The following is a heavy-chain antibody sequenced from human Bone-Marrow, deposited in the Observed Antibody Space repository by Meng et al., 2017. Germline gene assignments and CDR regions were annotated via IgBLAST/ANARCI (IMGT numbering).Heavy chain of an antibody. CDR2: LSYSGSA. CDR1: GGSISNYF. Sequence: LSCTVSGGSISNYFWSWIRQPPGKGLEWIAYLSYSGSADYSPSLKSRVTISVDTSKNQFSLKLNSVTAADTAVYYCARHMNSGTYPMDVWGQGTTVTVSS. D-gene: IGHD1-26*01. V-gene: IGHV4-59*01. CDR3: ARHMNSGTYPMDV. J-gene: IGHJ6*02.